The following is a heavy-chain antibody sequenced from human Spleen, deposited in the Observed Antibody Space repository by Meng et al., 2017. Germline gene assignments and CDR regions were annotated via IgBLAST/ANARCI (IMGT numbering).Heavy chain of an antibody. J-gene: IGHJ4*02. V-gene: IGHV1-8*01. D-gene: IGHD3-10*01. CDR2: MNHNSGNT. CDR1: GYALTSYD. Sequence: QVLRVQSGAAVKETGASVKVSCKASGYALTSYDINWVRQATGQGLEWMGWMNHNSGNTGYAQKFQGRVTMTRNTSISTANMELSSLRSEDTAVYYCARGLGYYGSGSYYYWGQGTLVTVSS. CDR3: ARGLGYYGSGSYYY.